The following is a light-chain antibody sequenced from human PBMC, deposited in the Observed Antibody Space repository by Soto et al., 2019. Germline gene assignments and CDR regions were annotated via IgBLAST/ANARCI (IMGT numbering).Light chain of an antibody. CDR3: QSYDSSLRGV. CDR1: SSNIGAGYD. Sequence: QAVVTQPPSVSGAPGQRVTISCTGSSSNIGAGYDVHWYQQLPGTAPKLLIYGNSNRPSGVPDRFSGSKSGTSASLAITGLQAEDEAVYYCQSYDSSLRGVFGGGPKLTVL. V-gene: IGLV1-40*01. J-gene: IGLJ2*01. CDR2: GNS.